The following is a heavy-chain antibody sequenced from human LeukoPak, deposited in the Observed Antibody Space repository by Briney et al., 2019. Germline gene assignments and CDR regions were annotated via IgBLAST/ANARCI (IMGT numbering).Heavy chain of an antibody. Sequence: GESLKISCKGSGYSFTSYWIGWVRQMPGKGLEWMGIIFPGDSDTRYSPSFQGQVTISADKSISTAYLQWSSLKASDTAMYYCASMGVNSLSYSSSWYAWFDPWGQGTLVTVSS. CDR1: GYSFTSYW. D-gene: IGHD6-13*01. CDR2: IFPGDSDT. V-gene: IGHV5-51*01. J-gene: IGHJ5*02. CDR3: ASMGVNSLSYSSSWYAWFDP.